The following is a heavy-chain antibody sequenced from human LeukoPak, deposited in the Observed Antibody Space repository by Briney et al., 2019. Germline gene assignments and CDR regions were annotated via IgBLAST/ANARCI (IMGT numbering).Heavy chain of an antibody. V-gene: IGHV3-30-3*01. CDR3: ARVRVVTAIHDAFDI. D-gene: IGHD2-21*02. CDR2: ISYDGNNK. Sequence: GGSLRLSCAASGFTFSNYAMHWVRQAPGKGLEWVTVISYDGNNKYYADSVKGRLTIFRDNPKNTLYLQMNSLRAEDTAVYYCARVRVVTAIHDAFDIWGQGTMLTVSS. CDR1: GFTFSNYA. J-gene: IGHJ3*02.